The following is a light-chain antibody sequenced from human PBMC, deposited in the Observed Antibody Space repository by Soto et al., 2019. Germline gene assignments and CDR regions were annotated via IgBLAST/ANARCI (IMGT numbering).Light chain of an antibody. J-gene: IGKJ2*01. Sequence: DLQMTQSPSSLSASLGDRVTITCRASQSISNFLNWYQQKPGKAPELLIYAASSLHSGVPSRFSGSGSGTNFTLTISSLQPEDFATYSCQQSYTTPYTFGQGTKLEIK. CDR2: AAS. V-gene: IGKV1-39*01. CDR1: QSISNF. CDR3: QQSYTTPYT.